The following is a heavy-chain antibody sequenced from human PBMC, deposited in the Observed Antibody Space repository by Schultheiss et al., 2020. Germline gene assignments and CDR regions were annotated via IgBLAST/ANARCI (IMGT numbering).Heavy chain of an antibody. CDR3: AKDSITMVRGVIPEGLF. V-gene: IGHV3-64*04. CDR2: ISSNGGST. J-gene: IGHJ4*02. CDR1: GFTFSSYA. Sequence: GGSLRLSCSASGFTFSSYAMHWVRQAPGKGLEYVSAISSNGGSTYYADSVKGRFTISRDNSKNTLYLQMNSLRAEDTAVYYCAKDSITMVRGVIPEGLFWGQG. D-gene: IGHD3-10*01.